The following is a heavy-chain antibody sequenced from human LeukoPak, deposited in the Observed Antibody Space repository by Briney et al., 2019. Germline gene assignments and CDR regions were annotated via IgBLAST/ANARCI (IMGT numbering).Heavy chain of an antibody. D-gene: IGHD3-10*01. V-gene: IGHV4-34*01. J-gene: IGHJ4*02. CDR1: GGSFSGYY. CDR2: INHSGST. Sequence: SETLSLTCAVYGGSFSGYYWSWIRQPPGKGLEWIGEINHSGSTNYNPSLKSRVTISVDTSKNQFSLKLSSVTAADTAVYYCARRGSGSYFKPYYFDYWGQGTLVTVSS. CDR3: ARRGSGSYFKPYYFDY.